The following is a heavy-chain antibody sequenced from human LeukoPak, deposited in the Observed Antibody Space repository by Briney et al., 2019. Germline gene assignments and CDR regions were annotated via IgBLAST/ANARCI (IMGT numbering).Heavy chain of an antibody. CDR1: GYTFTSYY. CDR3: ARGPAVVVVPAAMRGGNHDAFDI. D-gene: IGHD2-2*01. CDR2: INPSGGST. V-gene: IGHV1-46*01. Sequence: ASVKVSCKASGYTFTSYYMHWVRQAPGQGLEWMGIINPSGGSTSYAQKFQGRVTMTRDTSTSTVYMELSSLRSEDTAVYYCARGPAVVVVPAAMRGGNHDAFDIWGQGTMVTVSS. J-gene: IGHJ3*02.